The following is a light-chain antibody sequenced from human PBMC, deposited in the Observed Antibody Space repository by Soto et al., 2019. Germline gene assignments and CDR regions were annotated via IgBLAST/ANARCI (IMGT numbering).Light chain of an antibody. CDR3: QTWDNSTVV. J-gene: IGLJ2*01. Sequence: SYELTQPPSVSVSTGQTARITCSGDKLGEKFACWYQQKPGQSPVVVIYEDKKRPSAIPERFSGSNSGNTATLTISGTDTMDEADYYCQTWDNSTVVFGGGTKLTVL. CDR1: KLGEKF. CDR2: EDK. V-gene: IGLV3-1*01.